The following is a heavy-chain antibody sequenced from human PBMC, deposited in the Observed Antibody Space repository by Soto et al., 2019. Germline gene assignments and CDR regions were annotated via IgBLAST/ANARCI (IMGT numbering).Heavy chain of an antibody. CDR1: GFTFSSYW. V-gene: IGHV3-7*05. J-gene: IGHJ6*02. D-gene: IGHD3-22*01. Sequence: PGGSLRLSCAASGFTFSSYWMSRVRQAPGKGLEWVANIKQDGSEKYYVDSVKGRFTISRDNAKNSLYLQMNSLRAEDTAVYYCAREGNYYDSSGTLYGMDVWGQGTTVTVSS. CDR3: AREGNYYDSSGTLYGMDV. CDR2: IKQDGSEK.